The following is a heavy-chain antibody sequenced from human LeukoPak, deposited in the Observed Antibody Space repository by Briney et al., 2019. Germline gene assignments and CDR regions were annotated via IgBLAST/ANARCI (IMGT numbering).Heavy chain of an antibody. CDR3: AKDPGYSYGYGMDV. CDR1: GFXFGSYA. J-gene: IGHJ6*02. V-gene: IGHV3-23*01. D-gene: IGHD5-18*01. CDR2: ISGSGGST. Sequence: GGSLRLSCAASGFXFGSYAISWVRQAPGKGLEWASAISGSGGSTYYADSVKGRFTISRDNSKNTLYLQMNSLRAEDTAVYYCAKDPGYSYGYGMDVWGQGTTVTVSS.